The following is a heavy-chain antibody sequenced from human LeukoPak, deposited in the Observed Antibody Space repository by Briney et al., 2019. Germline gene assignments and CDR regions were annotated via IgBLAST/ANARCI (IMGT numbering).Heavy chain of an antibody. J-gene: IGHJ5*02. CDR3: ARGGSGVAGNDNWFDP. Sequence: PGGSLRLSCAASGFTFSSYSMNWVRQAPGKGLEWVSSISTSSSYIYYADSVKGRFTISRDNAKKSLYLQMKSLRAEDTAVYYCARGGSGVAGNDNWFDPWGQGTLVTVSS. CDR1: GFTFSSYS. CDR2: ISTSSSYI. V-gene: IGHV3-21*01. D-gene: IGHD6-19*01.